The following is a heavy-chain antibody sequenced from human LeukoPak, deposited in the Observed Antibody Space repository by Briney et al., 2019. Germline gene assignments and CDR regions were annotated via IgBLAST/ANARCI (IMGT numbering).Heavy chain of an antibody. CDR2: IIPIFGTA. Sequence: SVKVSCKASGGTFSSYAISWVRQAPGQGLEWMGGIIPIFGTANYAQKFQGRVTITTDESTSTAYMELSSLRSEDTAVYYCASGDIVVVPAAIYFDYWGQGTLVTVSS. V-gene: IGHV1-69*05. CDR3: ASGDIVVVPAAIYFDY. D-gene: IGHD2-2*02. CDR1: GGTFSSYA. J-gene: IGHJ4*02.